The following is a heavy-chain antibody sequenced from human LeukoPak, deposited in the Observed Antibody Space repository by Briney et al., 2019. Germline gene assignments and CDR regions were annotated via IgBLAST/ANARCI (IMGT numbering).Heavy chain of an antibody. Sequence: HPGGSLRLSCAASGFTFSSYAMHWVRQAPGKGLEWVAVISYDGSNKYYADSVKGRFTISRDNSKNTLYLQMNSLRAEDTAVYYCARDKSIAARRYYYYYMDVWGKGTTVTVSS. D-gene: IGHD6-6*01. CDR2: ISYDGSNK. CDR3: ARDKSIAARRYYYYYMDV. J-gene: IGHJ6*03. CDR1: GFTFSSYA. V-gene: IGHV3-30-3*01.